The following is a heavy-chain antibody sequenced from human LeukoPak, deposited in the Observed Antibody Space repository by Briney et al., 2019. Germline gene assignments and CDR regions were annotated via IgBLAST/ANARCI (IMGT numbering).Heavy chain of an antibody. D-gene: IGHD6-6*01. CDR3: ARGGEQLVLTWFDP. Sequence: PGGSLRLSCAASGFTFSSYSMNWVRQAPGKGLEWVSSISSSSSYKYYADSVKGRFTISRDNAKNSLYLQMNSLRAEDTAVYYCARGGEQLVLTWFDPWGQGTLVTVSS. CDR2: ISSSSSYK. V-gene: IGHV3-21*01. J-gene: IGHJ5*02. CDR1: GFTFSSYS.